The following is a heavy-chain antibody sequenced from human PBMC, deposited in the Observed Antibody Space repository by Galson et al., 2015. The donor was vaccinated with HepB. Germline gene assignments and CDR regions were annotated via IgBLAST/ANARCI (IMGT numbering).Heavy chain of an antibody. J-gene: IGHJ4*02. D-gene: IGHD3-9*01. Sequence: SLRLSCAASGFTSSSYSMNWVRQAPGKGLEWVSSISSSSSYIYYADSVKGRFTISRDNAKNSLYLQMNSLRVEDTAVYYCARAYDILSSYFDYWGQGTLVTVSS. CDR3: ARAYDILSSYFDY. CDR2: ISSSSSYI. CDR1: GFTSSSYS. V-gene: IGHV3-21*01.